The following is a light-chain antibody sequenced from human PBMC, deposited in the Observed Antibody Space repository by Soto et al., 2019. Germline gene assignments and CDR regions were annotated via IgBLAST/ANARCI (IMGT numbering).Light chain of an antibody. V-gene: IGKV2-28*01. CDR1: QSLLHNNGYNY. Sequence: DLVMTQSPLSLPVTPGESASISCRSSQSLLHNNGYNYLDWYLQKPGQSPHLLIYMGSNRASGVPDRFSGIGSGTDFTLKISRVEAEDVGVYFCMQALQTPITFGQGTRLEIQ. J-gene: IGKJ5*01. CDR3: MQALQTPIT. CDR2: MGS.